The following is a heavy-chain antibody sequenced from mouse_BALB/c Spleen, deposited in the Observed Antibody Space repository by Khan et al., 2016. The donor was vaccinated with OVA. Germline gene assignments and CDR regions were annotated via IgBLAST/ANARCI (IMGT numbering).Heavy chain of an antibody. CDR2: IWSGGST. D-gene: IGHD2-4*01. CDR1: GFSLTNYG. CDR3: ARNYDYDEGLAY. J-gene: IGHJ3*01. V-gene: IGHV2-2*02. Sequence: QMQLEESGPGLVQPSQSLSITCTVSGFSLTNYGVHWVRQSPGKGLEWLGLIWSGGSTDYNAAFISRLSISKDNSKSQVFFKMNSLQANDTAIYYSARNYDYDEGLAYWGQGTLVTVSA.